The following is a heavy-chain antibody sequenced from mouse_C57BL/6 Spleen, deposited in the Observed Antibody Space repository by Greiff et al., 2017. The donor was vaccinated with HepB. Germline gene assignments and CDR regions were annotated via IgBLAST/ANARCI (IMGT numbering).Heavy chain of an antibody. CDR3: ARRFYYSKGDAMDY. D-gene: IGHD2-5*01. J-gene: IGHJ4*01. CDR2: IWSGGST. V-gene: IGHV2-2*01. Sequence: VQLQQSGPGLVQPSQRLSITCTVSGFSLTSYGVHWVRQSPGKGLEWLGVIWSGGSTDYNAAFISRLSISKDNSKSQVFFKMNSLQADDTAIYYCARRFYYSKGDAMDYWGQGTSVTVSS. CDR1: GFSLTSYG.